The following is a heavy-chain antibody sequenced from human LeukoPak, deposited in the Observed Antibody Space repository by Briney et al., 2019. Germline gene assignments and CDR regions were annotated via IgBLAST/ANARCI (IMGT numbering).Heavy chain of an antibody. CDR1: GGTFSSYA. J-gene: IGHJ6*02. V-gene: IGHV1-69*13. CDR2: IIPIFGTA. D-gene: IGHD3-3*01. Sequence: ASVKVSCTASGGTFSSYAISWVRQAPGQGLEWMGGIIPIFGTANYAQKFQGRVTITADESTSTAYMELSSLRSEDTAVYYCAGRFWSGYSPFPHYYYGMDVWGQGTTVTVSS. CDR3: AGRFWSGYSPFPHYYYGMDV.